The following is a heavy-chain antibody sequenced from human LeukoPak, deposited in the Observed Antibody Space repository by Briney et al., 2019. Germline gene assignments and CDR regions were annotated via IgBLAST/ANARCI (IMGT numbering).Heavy chain of an antibody. D-gene: IGHD5-12*01. J-gene: IGHJ6*03. V-gene: IGHV4-59*01. CDR2: IYYSGST. CDR3: ARAVVATGHYYYYMDV. Sequence: SETLSLTCTVSGGSISSYYWSWIRQPPGKGLEGIGYIYYSGSTNYNPSLKRRVTISVDTSKNQFSLKLSSVTAADTAVYYCARAVVATGHYYYYMDVWGKGTTVTISS. CDR1: GGSISSYY.